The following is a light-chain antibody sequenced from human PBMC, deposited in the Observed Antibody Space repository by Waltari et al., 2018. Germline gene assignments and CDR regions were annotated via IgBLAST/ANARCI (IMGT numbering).Light chain of an antibody. CDR2: AAS. J-gene: IGKJ5*01. Sequence: DIQMTQSPSSLSASVGDRVTITCRASQGIRNDLGWFQQKPGKAPKRLIYAASRLQSGVPSRFSGSGSGTEFTLTISSLQPEDFATYYGQRTYNALPFGQGTRLEIK. V-gene: IGKV1-17*01. CDR3: QRTYNALP. CDR1: QGIRND.